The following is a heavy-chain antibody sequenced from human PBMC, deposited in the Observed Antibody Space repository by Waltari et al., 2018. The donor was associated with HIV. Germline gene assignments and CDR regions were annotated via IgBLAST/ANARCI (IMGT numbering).Heavy chain of an antibody. D-gene: IGHD4-4*01. CDR2: TYHRSKWFQ. CDR3: ARDSNGLDY. J-gene: IGHJ4*02. V-gene: IGHV6-1*02. Sequence: HVHLLQSGPGLVTSSQTLSITCAVSGDRVSSDSAPPNWIRLSPSGGLEWLGRTYHRSKWFQLYSPSVRGRIRVDVDPSVNHFSLHLDSVTPDDTAVYYCARDSNGLDYWGQGTVVTVSS. CDR1: GDRVSSDSAP.